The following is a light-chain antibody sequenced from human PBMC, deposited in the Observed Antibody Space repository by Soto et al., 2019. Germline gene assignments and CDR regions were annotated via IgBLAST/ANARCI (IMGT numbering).Light chain of an antibody. Sequence: EIVLTQTPATLSVSPGDRVTLSCRASQSVSSSLAWYQQNPGQAPRLLIYDASNRATGIPARFSGSGSGADFTITISRMENEDFAVYYCQHRSSWPRTFGQGTRLELK. V-gene: IGKV3-11*01. J-gene: IGKJ5*01. CDR1: QSVSSS. CDR2: DAS. CDR3: QHRSSWPRT.